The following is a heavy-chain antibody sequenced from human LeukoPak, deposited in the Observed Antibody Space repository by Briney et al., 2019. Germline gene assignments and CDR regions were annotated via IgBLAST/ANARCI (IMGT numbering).Heavy chain of an antibody. D-gene: IGHD1-26*01. CDR2: ISSSSSYI. CDR3: ARDLKWELWDGYFDL. V-gene: IGHV3-21*01. CDR1: GFTFSSYS. J-gene: IGHJ2*01. Sequence: GGSLRLSCAASGFTFSSYSMNWVRQAPGKGLEWVSSISSSSSYIYYADSVKGRFTISRDNAKNSLYLQMNSLRAEDTAVYYCARDLKWELWDGYFDLRGRGTLVTVSS.